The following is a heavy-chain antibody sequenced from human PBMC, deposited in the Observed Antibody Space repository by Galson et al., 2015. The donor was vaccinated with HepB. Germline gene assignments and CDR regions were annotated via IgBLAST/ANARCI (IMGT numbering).Heavy chain of an antibody. CDR1: GFTFSSYS. J-gene: IGHJ4*02. V-gene: IGHV3-48*01. D-gene: IGHD6-19*01. Sequence: SLRLSCAASGFTFSSYSMNWVRQAPGKGLEWVSYISSSSSTIYYADSVKGRFTISRDNAKNSLYLQMNSLRAEDTAVYYCARGPLGSGWYYFDYWGQGTLVTVSS. CDR3: ARGPLGSGWYYFDY. CDR2: ISSSSSTI.